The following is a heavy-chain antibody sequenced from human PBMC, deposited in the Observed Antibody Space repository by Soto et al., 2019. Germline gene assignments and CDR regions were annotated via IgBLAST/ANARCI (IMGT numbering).Heavy chain of an antibody. CDR2: VYMSGST. CDR1: GDSMTKYY. D-gene: IGHD1-26*01. Sequence: PSETLSLTCTVSGDSMTKYYWSWIRQTAGEGLEWIGRVYMSGSTNYNPSLKSRVTMSIDTSNNHFSLDLKSVTAADTAVYYCARTVGAAYYFDFWGQGALVTVSS. J-gene: IGHJ4*02. V-gene: IGHV4-4*07. CDR3: ARTVGAAYYFDF.